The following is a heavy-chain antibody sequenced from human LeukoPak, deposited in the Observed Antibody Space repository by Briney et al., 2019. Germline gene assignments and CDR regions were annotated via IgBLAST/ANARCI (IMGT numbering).Heavy chain of an antibody. J-gene: IGHJ4*02. CDR1: GASISSYY. D-gene: IGHD1-26*01. CDR2: IYYSGST. Sequence: SETLSLTCTVSGASISSYYWSWIRQPPGKRLEWIGYIYYSGSTNYNPSLKSRVTISVDTSKNQFSLKLSSVTAADTAVYYCAREGVGATDQFDYWGQGTLVTVSS. CDR3: AREGVGATDQFDY. V-gene: IGHV4-59*01.